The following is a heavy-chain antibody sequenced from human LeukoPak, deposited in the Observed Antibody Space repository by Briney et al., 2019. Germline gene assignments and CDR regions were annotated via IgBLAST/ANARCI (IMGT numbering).Heavy chain of an antibody. J-gene: IGHJ4*02. D-gene: IGHD3-10*01. CDR1: GGSFSGYY. CDR3: ARRRVLWFGESIYLDY. Sequence: SETLSLTCAVYGGSFSGYYWSWIRQPPGKGLEWIGEINHSGSTNYNPSLKSRVTISVDTSKNQFSLKLSSVTAADTAVYYCARRRVLWFGESIYLDYWGQGTLVTVSS. V-gene: IGHV4-34*01. CDR2: INHSGST.